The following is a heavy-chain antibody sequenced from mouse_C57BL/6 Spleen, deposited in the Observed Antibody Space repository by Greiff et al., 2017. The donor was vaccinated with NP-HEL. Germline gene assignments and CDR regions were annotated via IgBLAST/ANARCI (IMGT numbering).Heavy chain of an antibody. J-gene: IGHJ3*01. CDR2: IYPGDGDT. CDR1: GYAFSSSW. V-gene: IGHV1-82*01. Sequence: VMLVESGPELVKPGASVKISCKASGYAFSSSWMNWVKQRPGKGLEWIGRIYPGDGDTNYNGKFKGKATLTADKSSSTAYMQLSSLTSEDSAVYFCAMYSSGMFAYWGQGTLVTVSA. D-gene: IGHD3-2*02. CDR3: AMYSSGMFAY.